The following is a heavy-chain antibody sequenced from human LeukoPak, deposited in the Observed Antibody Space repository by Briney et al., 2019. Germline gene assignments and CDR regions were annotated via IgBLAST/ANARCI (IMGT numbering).Heavy chain of an antibody. D-gene: IGHD3-9*01. Sequence: GGSLRLSCAASGFTFSDYDMHWVRQATGKGLEWVSAIGTAGDTYYTGSVKGRFTISRENAKNSLYLQMNSLRAGDTAVYYCARGGTYYDILTGYYRFFDYWGQGTLVTVSS. CDR2: IGTAGDT. J-gene: IGHJ4*02. CDR1: GFTFSDYD. V-gene: IGHV3-13*01. CDR3: ARGGTYYDILTGYYRFFDY.